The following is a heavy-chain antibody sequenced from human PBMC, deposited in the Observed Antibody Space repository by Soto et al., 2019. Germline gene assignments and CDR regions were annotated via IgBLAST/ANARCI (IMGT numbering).Heavy chain of an antibody. D-gene: IGHD3-22*01. J-gene: IGHJ4*02. V-gene: IGHV4-31*03. CDR3: ARVNYYDSSGYYSLFDY. CDR2: IYYSGST. Sequence: PSETLSLTCPFSCGSISSGGYYWSWIRQHPGKGLEWIGYIYYSGSTYYNPSLKSRVTISVDTSKNQFSLKLSSVTAADTAVYYCARVNYYDSSGYYSLFDYWGQGTLVTVSS. CDR1: CGSISSGGYY.